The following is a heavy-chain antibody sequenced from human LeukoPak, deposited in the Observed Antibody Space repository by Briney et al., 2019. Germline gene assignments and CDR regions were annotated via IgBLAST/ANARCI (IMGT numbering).Heavy chain of an antibody. Sequence: TGGSQRLSCAASAFTFSCYAMSWVRQAPGKGLEWVSAISGSGGSTYYADSVKGRFTISRDNSKNTLYLQMNSLRAVDTAVYYCAKDCSSTSCYDAFDIWGQGTMVTVSS. D-gene: IGHD2-2*01. CDR1: AFTFSCYA. J-gene: IGHJ3*02. CDR3: AKDCSSTSCYDAFDI. V-gene: IGHV3-23*01. CDR2: ISGSGGST.